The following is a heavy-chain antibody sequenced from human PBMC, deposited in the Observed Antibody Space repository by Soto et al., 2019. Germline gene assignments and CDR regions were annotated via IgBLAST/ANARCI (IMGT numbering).Heavy chain of an antibody. CDR3: AKDHLLTTVTTVGD. V-gene: IGHV3-30*18. J-gene: IGHJ4*02. D-gene: IGHD4-17*01. Sequence: QVQLVESGGGVVQPGRSLRLSCAASGFTFSTYGMHWVRQAPGKGLEWVAVISYHGNDKYYAESVKGRFTISTDNFKNTLYLQMDSLRAEDTAVYYCAKDHLLTTVTTVGDWGQGTLVTVSS. CDR2: ISYHGNDK. CDR1: GFTFSTYG.